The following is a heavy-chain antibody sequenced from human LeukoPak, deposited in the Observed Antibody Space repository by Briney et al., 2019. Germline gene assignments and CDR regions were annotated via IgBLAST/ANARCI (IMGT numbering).Heavy chain of an antibody. CDR1: GYSFTSYW. J-gene: IGHJ5*02. D-gene: IGHD6-19*01. CDR3: ARQVAVAGTGWFDP. Sequence: GESLKISCKGSGYSFTSYWIGWVRQMPGKGLEWMGIIYPGDSDTRYSPSFQGQVTISADKSISTAYLQWSSLKASDAAMYYRARQVAVAGTGWFDPWGQGTLVTVSS. V-gene: IGHV5-51*01. CDR2: IYPGDSDT.